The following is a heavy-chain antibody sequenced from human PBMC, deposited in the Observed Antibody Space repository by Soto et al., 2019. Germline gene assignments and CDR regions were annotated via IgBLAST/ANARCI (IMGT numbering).Heavy chain of an antibody. CDR2: ISGSGGST. D-gene: IGHD2-2*01. J-gene: IGHJ4*01. CDR1: GFTFSCYA. V-gene: IGHV3-23*01. Sequence: GGSLRLSCAASGFTFSCYAMRWGRQAPEKGLEWGSAISGSGGSTYYADSVKGRFTICRDNSRNTLYLEMNSLQTEDTAMYYCTTDSYISTITVRFEYWGHGTLVTVSS. CDR3: TTDSYISTITVRFEY.